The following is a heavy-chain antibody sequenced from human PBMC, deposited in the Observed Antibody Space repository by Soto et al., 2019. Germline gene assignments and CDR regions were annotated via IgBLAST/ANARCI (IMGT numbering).Heavy chain of an antibody. CDR2: INHSGST. V-gene: IGHV4-34*01. Sequence: QVQLQQWGAGLLKPSETLSLTCAVYGGSFSGYYWSWIRQPPGKGLEWIGEINHSGSTNYNPSLKRRVTISVDTSKNQFALKLSSVTAADTAGYYCAGGRRWDRWFGEGWGQGTLVTGSS. CDR3: AGGRRWDRWFGEG. CDR1: GGSFSGYY. D-gene: IGHD3-10*01. J-gene: IGHJ4*02.